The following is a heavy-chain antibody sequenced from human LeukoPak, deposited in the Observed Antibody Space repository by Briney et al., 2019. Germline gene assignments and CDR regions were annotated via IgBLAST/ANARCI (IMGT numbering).Heavy chain of an antibody. V-gene: IGHV1-3*01. CDR2: INAGNGNT. D-gene: IGHD3-10*01. J-gene: IGHJ6*02. CDR1: GYTFTSYA. CDR3: AREMVRGAPRYYYYGMDV. Sequence: ASVKVSCKASGYTFTSYAMHWVRQAPGQRLEWMGWINAGNGNTKYSQKFQGRVTITRDTSASTAYMELSSLRSEDTAVYYRAREMVRGAPRYYYYGMDVWGQGTTVTVSS.